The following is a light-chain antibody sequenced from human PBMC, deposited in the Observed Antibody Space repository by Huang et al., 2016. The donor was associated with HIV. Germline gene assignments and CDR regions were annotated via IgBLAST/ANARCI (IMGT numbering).Light chain of an antibody. Sequence: EILMTQSPATLSVSPGGEATLSCRASQSVSSNLAWYQQKPGQAPRLLSYDASTRATGVPARFSGSGSGTEFTLTISSLQSEDFAVYYCQQYNNWPRTFGQGTKVEIK. J-gene: IGKJ1*01. V-gene: IGKV3-15*01. CDR3: QQYNNWPRT. CDR2: DAS. CDR1: QSVSSN.